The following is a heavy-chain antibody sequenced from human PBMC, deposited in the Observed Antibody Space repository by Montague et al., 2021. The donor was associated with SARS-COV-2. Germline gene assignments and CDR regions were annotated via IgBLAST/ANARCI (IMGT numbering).Heavy chain of an antibody. D-gene: IGHD2-15*01. Sequence: SETLSLTCTVSGGSISSNYWSWIRQPPGKGLEWIGYIYYSGSTNYIPSLKSRVTISVDTSKNQFSLKLSSVTAADTAVYYCARDSGGSSPEDWLGFDPWGQGTLVTVSS. CDR3: ARDSGGSSPEDWLGFDP. CDR1: GGSISSNY. J-gene: IGHJ5*02. CDR2: IYYSGST. V-gene: IGHV4-59*01.